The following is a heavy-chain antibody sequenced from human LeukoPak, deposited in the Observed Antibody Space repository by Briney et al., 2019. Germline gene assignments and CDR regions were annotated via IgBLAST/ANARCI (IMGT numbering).Heavy chain of an antibody. CDR1: GFTFSSYE. CDR2: ISSSGSTI. J-gene: IGHJ4*02. CDR3: ARAAVPGWNDY. Sequence: TGGSLRLSCAASGFTFSSYEMNWVRQAPGKGLEWVSYISSSGSTIYYADSVKGRFTISRDNAENSLYLQMNSLRAEDTAVYYCARAAVPGWNDYWGQGTLVTVSS. V-gene: IGHV3-48*03. D-gene: IGHD1-1*01.